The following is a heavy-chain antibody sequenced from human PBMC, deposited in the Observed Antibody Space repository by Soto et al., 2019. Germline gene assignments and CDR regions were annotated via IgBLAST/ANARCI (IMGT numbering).Heavy chain of an antibody. J-gene: IGHJ4*02. V-gene: IGHV1-18*01. CDR3: ASVPYYDFCSRYYPTPYYFAY. CDR1: GYTFTSYG. D-gene: IGHD3-3*01. Sequence: QVQLVQSGAEVKKPGASVKVSCKASGYTFTSYGISWVRQAPGQGLEWMGWISAYNGNTNYAQKLQGRVTMTTDTSTSTAYMELTSRRSDDTALYYCASVPYYDFCSRYYPTPYYFAYWPQGTLVTVSS. CDR2: ISAYNGNT.